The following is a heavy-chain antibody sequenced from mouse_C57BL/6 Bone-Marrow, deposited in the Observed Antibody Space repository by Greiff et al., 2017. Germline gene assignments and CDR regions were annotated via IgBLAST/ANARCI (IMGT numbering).Heavy chain of an antibody. Sequence: EVKLQESGPVLVKPGASVKMSCKASGYTFTDYYMNWVKQSHGKSLEWIGVINPYNGGTSYNQKFKGKATLTVDKSSSTAYMQLSSLTSEDSAVYYCACNSDGYPPLDVWGTGTTVTVSS. D-gene: IGHD2-3*01. V-gene: IGHV1-19*01. CDR1: GYTFTDYY. J-gene: IGHJ1*03. CDR2: INPYNGGT. CDR3: ACNSDGYPPLDV.